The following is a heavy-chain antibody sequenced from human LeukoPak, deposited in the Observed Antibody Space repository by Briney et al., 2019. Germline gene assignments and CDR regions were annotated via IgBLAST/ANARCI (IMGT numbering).Heavy chain of an antibody. J-gene: IGHJ6*02. CDR1: VCTFCSYS. D-gene: IGHD4-23*01. V-gene: IGHV3-48*02. CDR2: ISSSSSTI. CDR3: ARPTCGGYGMDV. Sequence: GASLRLSCAASVCTFCSYSMNWVRKAPWKGLEWFSYISSSSSTIYYTDSVKGRFTISRDNAKNSLYLQMNSLRDEDTAVYYCARPTCGGYGMDVWGQGTTVTVSS.